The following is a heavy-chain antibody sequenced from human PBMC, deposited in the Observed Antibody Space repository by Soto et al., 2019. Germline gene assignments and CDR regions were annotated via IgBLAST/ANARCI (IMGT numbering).Heavy chain of an antibody. Sequence: QVQLQESGPGLVKPSGTLSLTCAVSGGSISSSNWWSWVRQPPGKGLEWIGEIYHSGSTNYNPSLKGRVTISVDKSKNQFSLKLSSVTAADTAVYYCARYPNYGSGSANWFDPWGQGTLVTVSS. V-gene: IGHV4-4*02. CDR3: ARYPNYGSGSANWFDP. CDR2: IYHSGST. D-gene: IGHD3-10*01. J-gene: IGHJ5*02. CDR1: GGSISSSNW.